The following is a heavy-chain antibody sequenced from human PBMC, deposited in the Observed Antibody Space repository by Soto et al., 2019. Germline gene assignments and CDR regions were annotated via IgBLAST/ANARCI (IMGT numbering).Heavy chain of an antibody. CDR2: IFPGDSDT. CDR1: GYSFTNYW. Sequence: PGESLKISCKGSGYSFTNYWIVWVRQVPGKGLEWMGIIFPGDSDTRYSPSFQGQVTISADKSITTAYLQWSSLKASDTAMYYCARVYYYDSSGYYNWFDPWGQGSLVTVSS. D-gene: IGHD3-22*01. J-gene: IGHJ5*02. CDR3: ARVYYYDSSGYYNWFDP. V-gene: IGHV5-51*01.